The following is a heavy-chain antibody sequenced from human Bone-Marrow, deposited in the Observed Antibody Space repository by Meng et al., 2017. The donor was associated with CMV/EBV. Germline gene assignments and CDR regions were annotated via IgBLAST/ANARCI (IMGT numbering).Heavy chain of an antibody. J-gene: IGHJ4*02. CDR1: GGSISSSSYY. Sequence: SEPLSLTCTVSGGSISSSSYYWGWIRQPPGKGLEWIGSIYYSGSTYYNPSLKSRVTISVDTSKNQFSLKLSSVTAADTAVYYCARLGGYSSSFYYYFDYWGQGTLVTVSS. CDR2: IYYSGST. D-gene: IGHD6-6*01. V-gene: IGHV4-39*01. CDR3: ARLGGYSSSFYYYFDY.